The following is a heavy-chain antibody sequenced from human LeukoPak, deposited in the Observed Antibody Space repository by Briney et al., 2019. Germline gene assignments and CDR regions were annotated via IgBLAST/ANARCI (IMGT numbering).Heavy chain of an antibody. D-gene: IGHD1-26*01. CDR3: ARDPYSGNYGAYYYYYMDV. V-gene: IGHV3-21*06. J-gene: IGHJ6*03. CDR1: GFSFSSYN. Sequence: GGSLRLSCAASGFSFSSYNMNWVRQAPGKGLEWVSSITSSSSYIYYADSVKGRFTVSRDNAKNSLYLQMDSLRVEDTAEYYCARDPYSGNYGAYYYYYMDVWGKGTTVTVSS. CDR2: ITSSSSYI.